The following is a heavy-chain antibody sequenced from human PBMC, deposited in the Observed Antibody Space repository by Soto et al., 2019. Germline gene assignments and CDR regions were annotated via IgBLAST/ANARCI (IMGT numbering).Heavy chain of an antibody. CDR2: VYYSGTT. CDR3: AKIRAVPNPPRSSYSFDY. J-gene: IGHJ4*02. CDR1: GGSVSDKTYY. V-gene: IGHV4-61*01. Sequence: SETLSLTCSVSGGSVSDKTYYWSWIRQPPGKRLEWIGYVYYSGTTNYNPSLKSRVTISVDLSKNRFSLRLSSVTTADTALYNLAKIRAVPNPPRSSYSFDYWGQGTLVTFP. D-gene: IGHD3-10*01.